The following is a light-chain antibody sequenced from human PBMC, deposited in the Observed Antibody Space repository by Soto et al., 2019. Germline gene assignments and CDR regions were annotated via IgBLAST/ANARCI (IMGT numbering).Light chain of an antibody. CDR1: QSVSSY. CDR2: DAS. CDR3: QQRSNWPA. J-gene: IGKJ3*01. Sequence: EIVLTQSPATLSLSPGERATLSCRASQSVSSYLAWYQQKPGQAPRLLIYDASNMATGTPARFSGSGSGTDFTLTISSLEPEDFAVYYCQQRSNWPAFGPGTKVDIK. V-gene: IGKV3-11*01.